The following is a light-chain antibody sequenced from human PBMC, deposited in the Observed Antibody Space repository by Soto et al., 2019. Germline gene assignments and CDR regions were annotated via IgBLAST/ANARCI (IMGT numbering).Light chain of an antibody. J-gene: IGLJ1*01. CDR3: SSYTTSSTVV. Sequence: QSVLTQPASVFGSPGQSITISCTGTSSDVGGYNFVSWYQQHPGKAPKLMIYEVSNRPLGVSNRFSGSKSGNTASLTISGLQPEDEADYYCSSYTTSSTVVFGTGTKVTVL. V-gene: IGLV2-14*03. CDR2: EVS. CDR1: SSDVGGYNF.